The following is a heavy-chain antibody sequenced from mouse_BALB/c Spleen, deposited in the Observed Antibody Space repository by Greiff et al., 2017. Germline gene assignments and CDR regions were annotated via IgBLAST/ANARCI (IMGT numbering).Heavy chain of an antibody. CDR3: ASITTWAMDY. V-gene: IGHV5-12-2*01. CDR1: GFTFSSYT. CDR2: ISNGGGST. J-gene: IGHJ4*01. Sequence: EVQLVESGGGLVQPGGSLKLSCAASGFTFSSYTMSWVRQTPEKRLEWVAYISNGGGSTYYPDTVKGRFTISRDNAKNTLYLQMSSLKSEDTAMFYCASITTWAMDYWGQGTSVTVSS. D-gene: IGHD1-2*01.